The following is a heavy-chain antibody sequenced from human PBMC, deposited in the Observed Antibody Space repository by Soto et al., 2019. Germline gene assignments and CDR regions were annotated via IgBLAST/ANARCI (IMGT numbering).Heavy chain of an antibody. CDR1: GFTFSSYA. V-gene: IGHV3-23*01. CDR3: AKDRGGSSSAFPYYYYYGMDV. J-gene: IGHJ6*02. D-gene: IGHD6-6*01. CDR2: ISGSGGST. Sequence: EVQLLESGGGLVQPGGSLRLSCAASGFTFSSYAMSWVRQAPGKGLEWVSAISGSGGSTYYADSVKGRFTISRDNSKNTLYLQMNSLRAEDTAVYYCAKDRGGSSSAFPYYYYYGMDVWGQGTTVTVSS.